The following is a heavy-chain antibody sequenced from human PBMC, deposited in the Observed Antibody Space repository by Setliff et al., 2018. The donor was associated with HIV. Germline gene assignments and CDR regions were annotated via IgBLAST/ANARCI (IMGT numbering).Heavy chain of an antibody. J-gene: IGHJ4*02. CDR3: ATGTDYGTFIN. Sequence: SETLSLTCTVSGGSISSGSYYWSWIRQPAGKGLEWIGRIYTSGSTNYNPSLNSRVTISVDTSKNQFSLKLSSVTAADTAVYYCATGTDYGTFINWGQGTLVTVSS. V-gene: IGHV4-61*02. CDR2: IYTSGST. CDR1: GGSISSGSYY. D-gene: IGHD3-9*01.